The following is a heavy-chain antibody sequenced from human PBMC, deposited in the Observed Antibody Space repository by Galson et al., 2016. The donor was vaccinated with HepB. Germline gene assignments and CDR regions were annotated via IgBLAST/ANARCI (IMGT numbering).Heavy chain of an antibody. D-gene: IGHD2-2*01. CDR2: INGSSNSI. CDR3: TMVLGYCRRTNCPGPTDAFYV. Sequence: SLRLSCAASEFIFDKYNMNWVRQAPGKGLEWLSSINGSSNSIYYADSVKGRFTVSRDNAKKLLYLQMNCLRADDTAVYYCTMVLGYCRRTNCPGPTDAFYVWGQGTLVTVSS. V-gene: IGHV3-21*01. J-gene: IGHJ3*01. CDR1: EFIFDKYN.